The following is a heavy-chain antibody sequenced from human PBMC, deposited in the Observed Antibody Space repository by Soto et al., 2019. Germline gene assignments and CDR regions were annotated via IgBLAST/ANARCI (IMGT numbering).Heavy chain of an antibody. CDR3: ARARITMIVVVMTSAFDI. V-gene: IGHV1-69*06. CDR1: GGTFSSYA. Sequence: SVKVSCKASGGTFSSYAISWVRQAPGQGXEWMGGIIPIFGTANYAQKFQGRVTITADKSTSTAYMELSSLRSEDTAVYYCARARITMIVVVMTSAFDIWGQGTMVTVSS. J-gene: IGHJ3*02. D-gene: IGHD3-22*01. CDR2: IIPIFGTA.